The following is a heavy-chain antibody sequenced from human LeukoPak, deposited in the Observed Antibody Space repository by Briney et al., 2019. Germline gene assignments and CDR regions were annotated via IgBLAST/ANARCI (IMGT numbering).Heavy chain of an antibody. Sequence: ASVKVSCKASGYSFTNYGISWVRQAPGQGLEWMGWISTYDGNTNYVQKLQGRVTMTTDTSTSTAYMELRSLSSDDAAVYYCARGGVSNSWYRTPDYWGQGTLVAVSS. CDR2: ISTYDGNT. CDR3: ARGGVSNSWYRTPDY. V-gene: IGHV1-18*01. D-gene: IGHD6-13*01. J-gene: IGHJ4*02. CDR1: GYSFTNYG.